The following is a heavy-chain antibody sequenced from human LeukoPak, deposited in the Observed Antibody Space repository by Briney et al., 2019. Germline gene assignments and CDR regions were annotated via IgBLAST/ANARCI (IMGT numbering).Heavy chain of an antibody. CDR1: EYSFTGYY. D-gene: IGHD6-13*01. CDR3: ARDIGSWYVYFDY. Sequence: ASVKVSCKASEYSFTGYYMHWVRQAPGRGLEWTGWINPNSGGTNYAQKFQGRVTMTRDTSISTAYMELSRLRSDDTAVYYCARDIGSWYVYFDYWGQGTLVTVSS. V-gene: IGHV1-2*02. CDR2: INPNSGGT. J-gene: IGHJ4*02.